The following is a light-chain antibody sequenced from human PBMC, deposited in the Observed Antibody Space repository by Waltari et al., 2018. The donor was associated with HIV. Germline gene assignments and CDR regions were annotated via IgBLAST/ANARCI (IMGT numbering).Light chain of an antibody. CDR3: SSYTSFKTVV. CDR1: HSHIGAYNF. V-gene: IGLV2-14*01. Sequence: SALTQPASVSGSPGQSITISCTGTHSHIGAYNFVSWYQQHPDQAPRLILFGVTRRPSGISSRFSGLKSGNTASLTIFGLQDEDEADYYCSSYTSFKTVVFGGGTKLTVL. J-gene: IGLJ3*02. CDR2: GVT.